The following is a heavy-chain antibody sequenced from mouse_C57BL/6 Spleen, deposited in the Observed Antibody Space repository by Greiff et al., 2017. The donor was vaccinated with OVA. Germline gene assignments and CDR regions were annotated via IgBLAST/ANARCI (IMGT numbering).Heavy chain of an antibody. J-gene: IGHJ3*01. CDR3: ARDNGNYEFAY. CDR2: ISYSGST. D-gene: IGHD2-1*01. CDR1: GYSITSGYD. Sequence: EVQLVESGPGMVKPSQSLSLTCTVTGYSITSGYDWHWIRHFPGNKLEWMGYISYSGSTNYNPSLKSRISITHDTSKNHFFLKLNSVTTEDTATYYCARDNGNYEFAYWGQGTLVTVSA. V-gene: IGHV3-1*01.